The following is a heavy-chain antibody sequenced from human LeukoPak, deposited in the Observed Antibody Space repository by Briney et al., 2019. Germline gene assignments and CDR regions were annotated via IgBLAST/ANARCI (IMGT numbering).Heavy chain of an antibody. CDR2: ISSSGSTI. D-gene: IGHD7-27*01. CDR1: GFTFSSYE. J-gene: IGHJ4*02. Sequence: GGSLRLSCAASGFTFSSYEMNWVRQAPGKGLEWVSHISSSGSTIYYADSVKGRFTISRDNAKNSLYLQMNSLRAEDTALYYCARVWDWGSGNYFDYWGQGTLVTVSS. CDR3: ARVWDWGSGNYFDY. V-gene: IGHV3-48*03.